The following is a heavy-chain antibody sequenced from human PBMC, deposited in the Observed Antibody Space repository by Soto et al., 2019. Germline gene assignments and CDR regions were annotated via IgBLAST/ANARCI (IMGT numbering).Heavy chain of an antibody. CDR2: IHPSGGGT. CDR3: ARAGHIAVVTASFDT. Sequence: QVQLVQSGAEVRKPGASVKVSCKPSGYTFNTYYLHWLRQAPGQALELMGVIHPSGGGTTYAQKNVGRVTVTRDTSPTKVFMELSSRGSDDTAVYYCARAGHIAVVTASFDTWGQGTLVTVSS. D-gene: IGHD2-21*02. J-gene: IGHJ4*02. CDR1: GYTFNTYY. V-gene: IGHV1-46*02.